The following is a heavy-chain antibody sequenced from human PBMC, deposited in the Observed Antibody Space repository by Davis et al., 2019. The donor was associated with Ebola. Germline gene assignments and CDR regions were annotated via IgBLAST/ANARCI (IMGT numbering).Heavy chain of an antibody. V-gene: IGHV6-1*01. Sequence: HSQTLSLTCAISGDSGSIAWNWIRQSPSRGLEWLGRTYYSSKWYHDYATSVKSRITINLDTSKNQFSLHLTSVSPEDTAVYYCARGYYYAFDYSGQGTLVTVSS. CDR1: GDSGSIA. CDR2: TYYSSKWYH. J-gene: IGHJ4*02. D-gene: IGHD3-10*01. CDR3: ARGYYYAFDY.